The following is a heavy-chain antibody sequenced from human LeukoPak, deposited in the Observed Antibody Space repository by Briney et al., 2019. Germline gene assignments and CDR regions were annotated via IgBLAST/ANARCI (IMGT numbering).Heavy chain of an antibody. CDR3: ARDRITIFGPLHYYYGMDV. CDR1: GFTFSSYA. J-gene: IGHJ6*02. Sequence: GRSLRLSCAASGFTFSSYAMHWVRQAPGKGLEWVAVISYDGSNKYYADSVKGRFTISRDNSKNTLYLQMNSLRAEDTAVYYCARDRITIFGPLHYYYGMDVWGQGTTVTVSS. D-gene: IGHD3-3*01. V-gene: IGHV3-30-3*01. CDR2: ISYDGSNK.